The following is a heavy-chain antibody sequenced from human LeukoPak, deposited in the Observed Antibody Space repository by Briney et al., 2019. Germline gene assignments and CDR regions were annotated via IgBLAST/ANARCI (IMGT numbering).Heavy chain of an antibody. V-gene: IGHV3-15*01. CDR3: ARDGLAGGLDY. CDR1: GFTFDKAW. CDR2: IKSKIHGGTI. D-gene: IGHD6-13*01. J-gene: IGHJ4*02. Sequence: GGSLRLSCAASGFTFDKAWMTWVRQAPGKGLEWVGRIKSKIHGGTIDYAAPVKGRFTISRDDSENTVYLQMSSLRTEDTAMYYCARDGLAGGLDYWGQGTLVTVSS.